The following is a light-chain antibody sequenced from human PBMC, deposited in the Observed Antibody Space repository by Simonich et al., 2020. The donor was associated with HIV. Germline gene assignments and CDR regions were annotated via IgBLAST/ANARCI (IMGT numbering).Light chain of an antibody. CDR1: QSVLYSSNNKNY. CDR2: WAS. Sequence: DIVMTQSPDSLAVSLGERATINCKSSQSVLYSSNNKNYLAWYQKKPGQPPKLLIYWASTRESGVPDRFSGSGSGTDFTLTISTLQAEDVAVYYCQQYYSPPITFGQGTRLEI. CDR3: QQYYSPPIT. V-gene: IGKV4-1*01. J-gene: IGKJ5*01.